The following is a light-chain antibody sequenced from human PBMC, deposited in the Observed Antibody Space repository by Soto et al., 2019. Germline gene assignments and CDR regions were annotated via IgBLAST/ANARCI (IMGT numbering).Light chain of an antibody. CDR3: QKFSAVPT. V-gene: IGKV1-27*01. CDR2: AAS. Sequence: DIQMTQSPSSLSASVGDRVIITCRASQAIYNYLAWYQQKPGKVPTLLISAASTLQSGVPSRFSGSGSGTDFTLTISSLQPEDVATYYCQKFSAVPTFGGGTNVEI. J-gene: IGKJ4*01. CDR1: QAIYNY.